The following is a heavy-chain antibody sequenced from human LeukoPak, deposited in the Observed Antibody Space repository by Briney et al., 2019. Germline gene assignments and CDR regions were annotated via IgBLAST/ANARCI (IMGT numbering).Heavy chain of an antibody. Sequence: PSETLSLTCAVYGGSFSGYYWSWIRQPPGKGLEWIGYIYYSGSTNYNPSLKSRVTISVDTSKNQFSLKLSSVTAADTAVYYCARDQAAAAFDIWGQGTMVTVSS. V-gene: IGHV4-59*01. CDR1: GGSFSGYY. D-gene: IGHD6-13*01. J-gene: IGHJ3*02. CDR3: ARDQAAAAFDI. CDR2: IYYSGST.